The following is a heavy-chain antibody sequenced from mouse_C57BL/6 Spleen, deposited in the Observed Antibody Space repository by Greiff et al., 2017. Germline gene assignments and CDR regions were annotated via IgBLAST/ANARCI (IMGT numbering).Heavy chain of an antibody. CDR2: INPRNGGT. Sequence: QVQLQQPGPELVKPGASVKLSCKASGYTFTSYWMHWVKQRPGQGLEWIGNINPRNGGTNYNEKFKSKATLTEDKSSSTAYMQRSSLTSEDSEVYYSARVPWTEFAYWGQGTLVTVSA. J-gene: IGHJ3*01. CDR1: GYTFTSYW. D-gene: IGHD6-1*01. V-gene: IGHV1-53*01. CDR3: ARVPWTEFAY.